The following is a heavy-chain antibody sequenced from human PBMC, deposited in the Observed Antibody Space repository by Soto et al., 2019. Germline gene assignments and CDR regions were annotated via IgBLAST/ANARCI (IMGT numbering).Heavy chain of an antibody. CDR2: ISYDGSNK. J-gene: IGHJ2*01. Sequence: QVQLVESGGGVVQPGRSLRLSCAASGFTFSSYAMHWVRQAPGKGLEWVAVISYDGSNKYYADSVKGRFTIPRDNSKNTLFLQMNSLRAEDTAVYYCARPLWRDDYNCGYFDLWGRGTLVTVSS. V-gene: IGHV3-30-3*01. CDR1: GFTFSSYA. CDR3: ARPLWRDDYNCGYFDL. D-gene: IGHD4-4*01.